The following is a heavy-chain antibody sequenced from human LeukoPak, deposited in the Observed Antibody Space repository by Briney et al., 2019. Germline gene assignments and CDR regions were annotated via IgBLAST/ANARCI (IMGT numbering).Heavy chain of an antibody. Sequence: GGSLRLSCAASGFTFSSYAMSWVRQAPGKGLEWVSAISCSGGSTYYADSVKGRFHISRDNSKNTLYLQMNSLRAEDTAVYYCASEQWLVPGDYWGQGTLVTVSS. D-gene: IGHD6-19*01. J-gene: IGHJ4*02. CDR3: ASEQWLVPGDY. V-gene: IGHV3-23*01. CDR2: ISCSGGST. CDR1: GFTFSSYA.